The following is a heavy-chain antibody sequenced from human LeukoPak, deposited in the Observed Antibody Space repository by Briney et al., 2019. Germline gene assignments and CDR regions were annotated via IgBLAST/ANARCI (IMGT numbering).Heavy chain of an antibody. V-gene: IGHV4-34*01. Sequence: SETLSLTCAVYGASFSGYYWSWIRQPPGKGLEWIGEINHSGSTNYNPSLKSRVTISVDTSKNQFSLKLSSVTAADTAVYYCARTDSSGWQGIDYWGQGTLVTVSS. J-gene: IGHJ4*02. D-gene: IGHD6-19*01. CDR2: INHSGST. CDR1: GASFSGYY. CDR3: ARTDSSGWQGIDY.